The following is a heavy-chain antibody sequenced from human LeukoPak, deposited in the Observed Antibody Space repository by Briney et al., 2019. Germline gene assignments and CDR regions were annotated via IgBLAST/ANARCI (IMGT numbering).Heavy chain of an antibody. CDR3: ARDRVPAAMYVDY. V-gene: IGHV3-21*01. CDR2: ISSSSSYI. Sequence: GGSRRLSCAASGFTFSSYSMNWVRQAPGKGLEWVSSISSSSSYIYYADSVKGRFTISRDNAKNSLYLQMNSLRAEDTAVYYCARDRVPAAMYVDYWGQGTLVTVSS. CDR1: GFTFSSYS. D-gene: IGHD2-2*01. J-gene: IGHJ4*02.